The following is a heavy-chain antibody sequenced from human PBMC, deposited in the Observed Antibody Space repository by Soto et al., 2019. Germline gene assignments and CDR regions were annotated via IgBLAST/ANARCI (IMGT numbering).Heavy chain of an antibody. J-gene: IGHJ5*02. Sequence: SETLSVTCTVYGGSINSDYWSWIRQPPGKGLEWIGYIYYSGSTNSNPSLKSRVTISVDTSKNQFSLKLSSVTAADTAVYYCAREVGAIQEYWFDPWGQGTLVT. V-gene: IGHV4-59*01. CDR1: GGSINSDY. D-gene: IGHD1-26*01. CDR2: IYYSGST. CDR3: AREVGAIQEYWFDP.